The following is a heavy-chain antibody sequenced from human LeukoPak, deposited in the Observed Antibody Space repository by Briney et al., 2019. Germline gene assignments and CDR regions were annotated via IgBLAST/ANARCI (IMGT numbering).Heavy chain of an antibody. CDR3: ARDLGAVTTHNWFDP. D-gene: IGHD4-17*01. CDR2: IYHSGST. V-gene: IGHV4-38-2*02. Sequence: TSETLSLTCTVSGYSISSGYYWGWIRQPPGKGLEWIGSIYHSGSTYYNPSLKSRVTISVDTSKNQFSLKLSSVTAADTAVYYCARDLGAVTTHNWFDPWGQGTLVTVSS. CDR1: GYSISSGYY. J-gene: IGHJ5*02.